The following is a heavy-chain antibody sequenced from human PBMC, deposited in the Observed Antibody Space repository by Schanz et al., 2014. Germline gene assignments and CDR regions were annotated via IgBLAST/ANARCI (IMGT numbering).Heavy chain of an antibody. CDR3: AKDPSHGDYDYYFDY. CDR1: GFTFSSYA. J-gene: IGHJ4*02. V-gene: IGHV3-48*04. D-gene: IGHD3-22*01. Sequence: DVQLLESGGGLIQPGGSLRLSCAASGFTFSSYAMSWVRQAPGKGLEWVSYICSSGNTIYYADSVKGRFTISRDNAKNSLYLQMNSLRAEDTAVYYCAKDPSHGDYDYYFDYWGQGTLVTVSS. CDR2: ICSSGNTI.